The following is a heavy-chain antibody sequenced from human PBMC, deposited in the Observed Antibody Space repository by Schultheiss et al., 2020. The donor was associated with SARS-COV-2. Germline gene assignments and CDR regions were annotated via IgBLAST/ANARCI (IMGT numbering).Heavy chain of an antibody. CDR3: ARAVAGTALGFDP. D-gene: IGHD6-19*01. Sequence: GSLRLSCAASGFTFSSYAMSWVRQAPGKGLEWVSAISGSGGSTYYADSVKGRFTISRDNAKNSLYLQMNSLRAEDTAVYYCARAVAGTALGFDPWGQGTLVTVSS. J-gene: IGHJ5*02. CDR2: ISGSGGST. V-gene: IGHV3-23*01. CDR1: GFTFSSYA.